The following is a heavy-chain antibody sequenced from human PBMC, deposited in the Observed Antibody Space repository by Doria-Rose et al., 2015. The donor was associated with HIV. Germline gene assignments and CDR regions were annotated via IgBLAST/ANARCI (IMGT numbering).Heavy chain of an antibody. CDR2: ISWNSGTI. CDR3: TKDIGRFGELFDY. D-gene: IGHD3-10*01. Sequence: VQLAQSGGGLVQPGRSLRLSCAASGFTFDDYAMHWVRQAPGKGLEWVSGISWNSGTIDYADSVKGRFTISRDNAKNSLYLQMNSLRAEDTALYFCTKDIGRFGELFDYWGQGTLVTVSS. CDR1: GFTFDDYA. J-gene: IGHJ4*02. V-gene: IGHV3-9*01.